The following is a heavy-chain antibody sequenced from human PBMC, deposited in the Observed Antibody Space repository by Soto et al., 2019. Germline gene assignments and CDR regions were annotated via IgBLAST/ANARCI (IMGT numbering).Heavy chain of an antibody. J-gene: IGHJ5*02. CDR1: GDSITSYN. V-gene: IGHV4-59*01. CDR2: VYSSGST. Sequence: SETLSLTCTVSGDSITSYNWNWLRQLPGKALEWIGYVYSSGSTNYNPSLKSRVTISVDTSRNQFSLKVNSVTAADTAMYYCARRAVVAVTGSLDNWLDPWGQGILVT. D-gene: IGHD2-21*01. CDR3: ARRAVVAVTGSLDNWLDP.